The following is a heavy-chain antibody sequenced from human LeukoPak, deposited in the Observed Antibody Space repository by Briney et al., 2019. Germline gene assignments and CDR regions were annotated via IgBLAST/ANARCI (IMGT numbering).Heavy chain of an antibody. Sequence: PGRSLRLSCAASGYTFSSYAMSWVRQAPGKGLDWVSLISDSGGNAYYADSVKGRFTISRDNSKNTLYLQMNSLRVEDTAIYYCAKDRPEDYWGQGTLVTVSS. CDR2: ISDSGGNA. CDR3: AKDRPEDY. V-gene: IGHV3-23*01. CDR1: GYTFSSYA. J-gene: IGHJ4*02.